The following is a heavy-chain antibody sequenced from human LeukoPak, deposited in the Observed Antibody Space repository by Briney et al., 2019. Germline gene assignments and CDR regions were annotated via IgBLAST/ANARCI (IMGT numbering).Heavy chain of an antibody. J-gene: IGHJ5*02. CDR3: ARDIYGSGHGWFDT. D-gene: IGHD3-10*01. Sequence: PSETLSLTCSASHVSISTYYWSWIRQPPGKGLEWMGYIHYTGSTNYNPSLKSRVTISVDTSKRQVSLMLRSVTSADTAVYYCARDIYGSGHGWFDTWGQGRLVTVSS. CDR2: IHYTGST. CDR1: HVSISTYY. V-gene: IGHV4-59*01.